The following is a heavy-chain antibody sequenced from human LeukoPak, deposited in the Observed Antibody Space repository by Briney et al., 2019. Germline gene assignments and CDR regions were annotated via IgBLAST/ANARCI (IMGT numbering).Heavy chain of an antibody. Sequence: SETLSLTCTVSGGSISSYYWSWIRQPPGKGLEWIGRIYTSGSTNYNPSLKSRVTMSVDTSKNQFSLKLSSVTAADTAVYYCARDGDSLQDYFDYWGQGTLVTVSS. CDR2: IYTSGST. CDR1: GGSISSYY. V-gene: IGHV4-4*07. J-gene: IGHJ4*02. CDR3: ARDGDSLQDYFDY. D-gene: IGHD2-21*01.